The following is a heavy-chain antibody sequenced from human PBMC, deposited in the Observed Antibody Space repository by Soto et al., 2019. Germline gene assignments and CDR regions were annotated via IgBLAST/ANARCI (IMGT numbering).Heavy chain of an antibody. CDR2: IIPIFGTA. J-gene: IGHJ6*02. D-gene: IGHD2-15*01. CDR3: AGPGFCSGGSCPLNYYYYSGMDV. CDR1: GGTFSSYA. V-gene: IGHV1-69*12. Sequence: QVQLVQSGAEVKKPGSSVKVSCKASGGTFSSYAISWVRQAPGQGLEWMGGIIPIFGTADYAQKFQGRVTITADESTSTAYMALSSLRSEDTAVYYCAGPGFCSGGSCPLNYYYYSGMDVWGQGTTVTVSS.